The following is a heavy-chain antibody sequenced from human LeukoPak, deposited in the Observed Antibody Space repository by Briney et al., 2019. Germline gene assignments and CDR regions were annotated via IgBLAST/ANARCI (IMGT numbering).Heavy chain of an antibody. J-gene: IGHJ5*02. V-gene: IGHV3-66*01. CDR2: IYANGYT. Sequence: GGSLRLSCAASEFTVSSNYMTWVRQAPGRRLEWVSLIYANGYTTYADSVKGRFTISRDNSKNTLFLQMNSLRAEDTAVYYCARVRASQDYYDSSGYPQPLWFDPWGQGTLVTVSS. CDR1: EFTVSSNY. D-gene: IGHD3-22*01. CDR3: ARVRASQDYYDSSGYPQPLWFDP.